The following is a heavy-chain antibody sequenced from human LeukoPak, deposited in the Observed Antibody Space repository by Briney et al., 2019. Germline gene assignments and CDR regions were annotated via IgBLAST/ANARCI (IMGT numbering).Heavy chain of an antibody. D-gene: IGHD5-18*01. CDR2: ISADGFRT. Sequence: PGGSLRLSCAASGFTFSSYAMSWVRQAPGKGLEWVSAISADGFRTYYADSVKGRFTISRVNSENALYLQMDSLRAEDTAVYYCAKARTSMVRDFDHWGQGTLVTVSS. CDR1: GFTFSSYA. V-gene: IGHV3-23*01. CDR3: AKARTSMVRDFDH. J-gene: IGHJ4*02.